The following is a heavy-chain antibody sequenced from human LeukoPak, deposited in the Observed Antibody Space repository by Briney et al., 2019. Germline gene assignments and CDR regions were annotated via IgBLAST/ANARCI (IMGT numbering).Heavy chain of an antibody. CDR1: GFTFSDYY. CDR3: ARSPPAAGRRWFDP. V-gene: IGHV3-11*04. Sequence: GGSLRLSCAASGFTFSDYYMSWIRQAPGKGLEWVSYISSSGSTIYYADSVKGRFTISRDNAKSSLYLQMNSLRAEDTAVYYCARSPPAAGRRWFDPWGQGTLVTVSS. J-gene: IGHJ5*02. CDR2: ISSSGSTI. D-gene: IGHD6-13*01.